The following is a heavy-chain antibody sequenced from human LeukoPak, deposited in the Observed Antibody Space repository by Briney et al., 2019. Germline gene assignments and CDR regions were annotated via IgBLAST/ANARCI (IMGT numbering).Heavy chain of an antibody. J-gene: IGHJ4*02. CDR3: ASQDASTGNRN. Sequence: KTSETLSLTCTVSGGSISSYYWSWIRQPPGKGLEWIGYIYYSGSTNYNPSLKSRVTISVDTSKNQFSLKLSSVTAADTAVYYCASQDASTGNRNWGQGTLVTVSS. V-gene: IGHV4-59*01. CDR1: GGSISSYY. CDR2: IYYSGST. D-gene: IGHD1-1*01.